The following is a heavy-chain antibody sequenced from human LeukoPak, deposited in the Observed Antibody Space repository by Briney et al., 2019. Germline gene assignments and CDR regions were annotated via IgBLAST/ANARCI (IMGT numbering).Heavy chain of an antibody. V-gene: IGHV5-51*01. CDR2: IYPGDSDT. D-gene: IGHD4-11*01. Sequence: GESLKISCKGSGYSFTNFWIGWVRQMPGKGLEWMGIIYPGDSDTRYSPSFQGQVTISADKSISTAYLQWSSLKASDTAMYYCARQRCDYSNCYFDYWGQGTLVTVSS. CDR1: GYSFTNFW. CDR3: ARQRCDYSNCYFDY. J-gene: IGHJ4*02.